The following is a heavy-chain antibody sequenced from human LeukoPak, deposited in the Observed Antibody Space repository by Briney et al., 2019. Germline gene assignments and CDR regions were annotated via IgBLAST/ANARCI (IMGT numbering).Heavy chain of an antibody. Sequence: ASEKGSCKASGYTFTGYSMYWGRQAPGQGLEWVGWINPNSGGTNYAQRFQGRVTMTRVTSISTAYMELSRLRSDDTAVYYCARGIAVAGHNWFDPWGQGTLVTVSS. CDR2: INPNSGGT. CDR3: ARGIAVAGHNWFDP. D-gene: IGHD6-19*01. V-gene: IGHV1-2*02. CDR1: GYTFTGYS. J-gene: IGHJ5*02.